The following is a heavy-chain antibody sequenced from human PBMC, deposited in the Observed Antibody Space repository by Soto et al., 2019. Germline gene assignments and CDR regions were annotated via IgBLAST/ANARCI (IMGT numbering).Heavy chain of an antibody. CDR1: GFTFDDYG. V-gene: IGHV3-20*04. CDR3: VRGASLNFDY. Sequence: EVQLVESGGGVLRPGGSLRLSCAASGFTFDDYGMSWARQAPGKGLEWVSGVNWNGGTGYADSVKGRFTISRDNAKNSLYLQMNSLRAEDTAFYYCVRGASLNFDYWGQGTLVTVSS. CDR2: VNWNGGT. D-gene: IGHD1-26*01. J-gene: IGHJ4*02.